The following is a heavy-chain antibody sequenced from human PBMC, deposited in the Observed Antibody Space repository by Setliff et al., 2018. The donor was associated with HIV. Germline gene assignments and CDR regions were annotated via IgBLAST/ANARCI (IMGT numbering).Heavy chain of an antibody. CDR1: GDSISRSRYY. J-gene: IGHJ4*02. V-gene: IGHV4-39*07. CDR3: ARDQSDWFY. Sequence: SETLSLTCVVSGDSISRSRYYWGWIRQPPGKGLEWIGSFYYSGSTSYNPSLKSRVSISVDKSKNQFSLKLSSVTAADTAVYYCARDQSDWFYWGQGTLVTVSS. D-gene: IGHD3-3*01. CDR2: FYYSGST.